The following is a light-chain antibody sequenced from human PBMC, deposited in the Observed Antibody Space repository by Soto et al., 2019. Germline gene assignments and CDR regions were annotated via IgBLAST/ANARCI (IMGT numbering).Light chain of an antibody. CDR2: GVS. CDR1: ESVGSH. V-gene: IGKV3-15*01. Sequence: DTVMTQSPATLSLSPGETATLSCRASESVGSHLAWYQQIPGQAPRLLIYGVSTRATGIPARFRGSGSEIEFSLTITSLQSEDFGVYFCQQYDNWPPWTFGQGTKVEI. J-gene: IGKJ1*01. CDR3: QQYDNWPPWT.